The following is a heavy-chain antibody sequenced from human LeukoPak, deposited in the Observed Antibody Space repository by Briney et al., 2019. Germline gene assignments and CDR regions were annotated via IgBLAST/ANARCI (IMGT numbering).Heavy chain of an antibody. CDR1: GDSVSSKNGA. V-gene: IGHV6-1*01. CDR3: ARDIWTRGWYTFDY. J-gene: IGHJ4*02. Sequence: SQTLSLTCAISGDSVSSKNGAWNWIRQSPSRGLERLGRTYYRSKWYNDYAEFIQGRITINPDTSKNQFSLPLNSVTPEDTAVYSCARDIWTRGWYTFDYWGKGTLVTVSS. CDR2: TYYRSKWYN. D-gene: IGHD6-19*01.